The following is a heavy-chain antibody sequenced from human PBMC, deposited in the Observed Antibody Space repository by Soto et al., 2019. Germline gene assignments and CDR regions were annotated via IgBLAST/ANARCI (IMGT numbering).Heavy chain of an antibody. Sequence: QVQLQESGPGPVKPSQTLSLTCSVSGGFISSGGYYWSWIRQHPGKGLEWLGYIYYSGTTYYNPSLKSRVTVSLDTSKNQFSLKLTSVTAADTAVYYCARTDSSGYYFDYWGQGTLVTVSS. CDR2: IYYSGTT. CDR1: GGFISSGGYY. J-gene: IGHJ4*02. D-gene: IGHD3-22*01. V-gene: IGHV4-31*03. CDR3: ARTDSSGYYFDY.